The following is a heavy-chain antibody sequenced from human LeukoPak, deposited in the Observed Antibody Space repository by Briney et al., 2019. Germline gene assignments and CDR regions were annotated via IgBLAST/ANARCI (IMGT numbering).Heavy chain of an antibody. D-gene: IGHD3-3*01. J-gene: IGHJ4*02. Sequence: ASVKVSCKASGYTFTSYAMNWVRQAPGQGLEWMGWIDTNTGNPTYAQGFTGRFVFSLDTSVSTAYLQISSLEAEDTAFYYCTRDQRQISFDYWGQGTLVTVSS. CDR3: TRDQRQISFDY. V-gene: IGHV7-4-1*02. CDR1: GYTFTSYA. CDR2: IDTNTGNP.